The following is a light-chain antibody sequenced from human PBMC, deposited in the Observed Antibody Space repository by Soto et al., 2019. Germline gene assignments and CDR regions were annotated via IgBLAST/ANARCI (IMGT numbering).Light chain of an antibody. Sequence: QSVLTQPASVSGSPGQSITISCTGTSSDVGGYNYVSWYQQHPGKAPKLMIYEVSNRPSGVPDRFSGSKSGSTASLTISGLQAEDEADYYCCSYAGSYSYAFATGTKVTVL. J-gene: IGLJ1*01. CDR2: EVS. CDR1: SSDVGGYNY. CDR3: CSYAGSYSYA. V-gene: IGLV2-14*01.